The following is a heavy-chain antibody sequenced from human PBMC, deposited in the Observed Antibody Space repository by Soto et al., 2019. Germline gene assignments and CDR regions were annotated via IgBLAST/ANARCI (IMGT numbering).Heavy chain of an antibody. J-gene: IGHJ5*02. Sequence: ASVKVSCKASGYTFTSYYMHWVRQAPGQGLEWMGIINPSGGSTSYAQKFQGRVTMTRDTSTSTVYMELSSLRSEDTAGYYCASAKVRGAPYDWFDPWGQGTLVTVSS. CDR1: GYTFTSYY. D-gene: IGHD1-26*01. V-gene: IGHV1-46*03. CDR2: INPSGGST. CDR3: ASAKVRGAPYDWFDP.